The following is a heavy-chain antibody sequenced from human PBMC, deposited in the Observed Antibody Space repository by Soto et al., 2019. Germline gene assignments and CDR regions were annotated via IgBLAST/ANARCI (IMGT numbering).Heavy chain of an antibody. CDR3: ASGLYSGDN. J-gene: IGHJ4*02. CDR1: GYIFTNYY. V-gene: IGHV1-46*01. Sequence: QVRLVQSGAEVKKPGASVKVSCKASGYIFTNYYIHWVRQAPGQGLEWMAIINPNGGSTNCALEFQGRITLTRDTSTSTGYMDLSRLIYEDTAVSYCASGLYSGDNWGQGTLVTVSS. D-gene: IGHD2-21*01. CDR2: INPNGGST.